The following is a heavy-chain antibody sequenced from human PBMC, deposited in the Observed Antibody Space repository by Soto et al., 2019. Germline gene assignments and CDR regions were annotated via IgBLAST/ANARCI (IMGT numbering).Heavy chain of an antibody. CDR2: ISGSGGSA. V-gene: IGHV3-23*01. CDR3: AKDLFSNSVNYYGMDV. D-gene: IGHD4-4*01. CDR1: GFTFRSYA. J-gene: IGHJ6*02. Sequence: GGSLRLSCLASGFTFRSYAMTWVRQGPGRGLEWVSAISGSGGSAFSADSVKGRFTISRDNSKNTLYLQMNSLRAEDTAVYYCAKDLFSNSVNYYGMDVWGQGTTVTVSS.